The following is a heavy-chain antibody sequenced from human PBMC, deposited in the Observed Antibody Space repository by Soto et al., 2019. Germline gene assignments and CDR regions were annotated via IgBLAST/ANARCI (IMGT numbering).Heavy chain of an antibody. Sequence: QVKLQQWGAGLLKPSETLSLTCAVYGGSFSGYYWSWIRQPPGKGLEWIGEINNSGSNNYNPSLKSRVTISVDTSKNQFSLKLISVTAADTAVYYCGRALYSSGWYYAFDSWGQGTSVTVSS. V-gene: IGHV4-34*01. CDR2: INNSGSN. J-gene: IGHJ3*02. CDR3: GRALYSSGWYYAFDS. CDR1: GGSFSGYY. D-gene: IGHD6-19*01.